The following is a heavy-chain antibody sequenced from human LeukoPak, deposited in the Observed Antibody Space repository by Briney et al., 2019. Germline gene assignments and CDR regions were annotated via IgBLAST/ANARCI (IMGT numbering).Heavy chain of an antibody. CDR2: IYTSGTT. V-gene: IGHV4-61*02. CDR3: ARVNGATDAFDI. Sequence: PSETLSLTCTVSGGSISSGSYCWSWIRQPAGKGLEWIGRIYTSGTTNNNPSLKSRVTISVDTAKIQFSLKLSAVTAADTAVYYCARVNGATDAFDIWGKGTMVTVSS. CDR1: GGSISSGSYC. J-gene: IGHJ3*02. D-gene: IGHD1-26*01.